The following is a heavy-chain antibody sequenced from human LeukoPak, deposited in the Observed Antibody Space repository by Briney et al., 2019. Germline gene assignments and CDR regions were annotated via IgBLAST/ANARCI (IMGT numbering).Heavy chain of an antibody. CDR1: GFTFSSYG. Sequence: GGSLRLSCAASGFTFSSYGMHWVRQAPGKGLEWVAVIWYDGSNKYYADSVKGRFTISRDNSKNTLYLQMNSLRAEDTAVYYCARDRVYDILTRAYYFDYWGQGTLDTVSS. V-gene: IGHV3-33*01. CDR2: IWYDGSNK. D-gene: IGHD3-9*01. CDR3: ARDRVYDILTRAYYFDY. J-gene: IGHJ4*02.